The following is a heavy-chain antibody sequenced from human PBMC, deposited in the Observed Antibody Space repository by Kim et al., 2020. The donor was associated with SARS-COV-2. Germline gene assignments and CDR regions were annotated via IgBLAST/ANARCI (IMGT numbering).Heavy chain of an antibody. CDR3: ATSALYGSGVLNWFDP. D-gene: IGHD3-10*01. CDR1: GYSFTSYW. V-gene: IGHV5-51*01. CDR2: IYPGDSDT. Sequence: GESLKISCKGSGYSFTSYWIGWVRQMPGKGLEWMGIIYPGDSDTRYSPSFQGQVTISADKSISTAYLQWSSLKASDTAMYYCATSALYGSGVLNWFDPWGQGTLVTVSS. J-gene: IGHJ5*02.